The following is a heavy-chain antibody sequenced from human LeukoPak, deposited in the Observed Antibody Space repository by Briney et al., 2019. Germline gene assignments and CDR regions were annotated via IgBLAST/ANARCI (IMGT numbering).Heavy chain of an antibody. J-gene: IGHJ4*02. D-gene: IGHD6-19*01. Sequence: GGSLRLSCAASGFTFSSYSMSWVRQAPGKGLEWVSSISSSSSYIYYADSVKGRFTISRDNAKNSLYLQMNSLKTEDTAVYYCTRTAYSSGWYATDYWGQGTLVTVSS. V-gene: IGHV3-21*04. CDR2: ISSSSSYI. CDR3: TRTAYSSGWYATDY. CDR1: GFTFSSYS.